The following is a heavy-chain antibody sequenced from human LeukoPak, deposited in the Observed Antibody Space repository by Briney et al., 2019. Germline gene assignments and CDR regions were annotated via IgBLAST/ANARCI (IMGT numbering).Heavy chain of an antibody. CDR1: GFTFSDYY. CDR2: ISSSGSTI. D-gene: IGHD6-13*01. CDR3: ARDWAKQQLVQGGDDGNFDY. J-gene: IGHJ4*02. Sequence: PGGSLRLSCAASGFTFSDYYMSWIRQAPGKGLEWVSYISSSGSTIYYADSVKGRFTISRDNAKNSLYLQMNSLRAEDTAVYYCARDWAKQQLVQGGDDGNFDYWGQGALVTVSS. V-gene: IGHV3-11*01.